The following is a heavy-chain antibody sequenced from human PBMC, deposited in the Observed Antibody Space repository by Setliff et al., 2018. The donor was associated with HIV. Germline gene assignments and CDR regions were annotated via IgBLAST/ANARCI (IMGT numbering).Heavy chain of an antibody. CDR3: ARDEKRAAGGSLYYFDY. J-gene: IGHJ4*02. CDR1: GFPFSSYG. Sequence: ASVKVSCKASGFPFSSYGNSWVRQAPGQGLEWMGWISAYNGKTEYAQNFQGRVTMTTDTSTNTAYMELRGLRYDDTAIYFCARDEKRAAGGSLYYFDYWGQGTLVTVSS. D-gene: IGHD3-16*02. V-gene: IGHV1-18*01. CDR2: ISAYNGKT.